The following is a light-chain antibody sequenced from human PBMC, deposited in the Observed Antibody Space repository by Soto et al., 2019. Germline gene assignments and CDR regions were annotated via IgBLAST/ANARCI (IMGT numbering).Light chain of an antibody. J-gene: IGLJ1*01. CDR3: SSYAGSNKDV. V-gene: IGLV2-8*01. Sequence: QSALTQPPSASGSPGQSVTISCTGTSSDVGGYNYVFWYQQHPGKAPKLMIYEVSKRPSGVPDRFSGSKSGNTASLTVSGLQAEDEADYYCSSYAGSNKDVFGTGTKLTVL. CDR1: SSDVGGYNY. CDR2: EVS.